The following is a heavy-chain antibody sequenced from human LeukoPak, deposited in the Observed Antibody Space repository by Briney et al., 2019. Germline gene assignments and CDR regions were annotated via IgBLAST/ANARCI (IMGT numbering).Heavy chain of an antibody. CDR2: INPSSGDT. D-gene: IGHD1-1*01. V-gene: IGHV1-2*02. Sequence: ASVKVSCRASGYTFTGYFIHWVRQAPGQGLEWMGWINPSSGDTRYEQKFQGRVTMTRDTSITSVYMELNRLTSDDTAMYYCVRDVPGDEAFDIWGQGSMVTVSS. CDR1: GYTFTGYF. J-gene: IGHJ3*02. CDR3: VRDVPGDEAFDI.